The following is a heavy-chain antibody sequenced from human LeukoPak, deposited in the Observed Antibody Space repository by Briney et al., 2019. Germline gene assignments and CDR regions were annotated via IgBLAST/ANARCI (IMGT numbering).Heavy chain of an antibody. Sequence: GRSLRLSCAASGFTFHDYAMHWVRQAPGKGLEWVSGISWSSGNIDYADSVKGRFTISRDNAKNSLYLQMNSLRAEDTALYYCAKDGGWYFDYWGQGTLVTVSS. J-gene: IGHJ4*02. D-gene: IGHD6-19*01. V-gene: IGHV3-9*01. CDR2: ISWSSGNI. CDR3: AKDGGWYFDY. CDR1: GFTFHDYA.